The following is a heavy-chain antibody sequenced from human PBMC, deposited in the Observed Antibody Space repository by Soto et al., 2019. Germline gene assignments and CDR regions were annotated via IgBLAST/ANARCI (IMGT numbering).Heavy chain of an antibody. Sequence: ASVKVSCKASKYTFTDYYMHWVRQAPGQGLEWMGWINPNSGGTNYAQKFQGWVTMTSDTSISTAYMELSRRTSDDTAVYYCARALNSGTHSYYYYGMDVWGQGTTVTVSS. CDR2: INPNSGGT. V-gene: IGHV1-2*04. D-gene: IGHD6-13*01. CDR1: KYTFTDYY. J-gene: IGHJ6*02. CDR3: ARALNSGTHSYYYYGMDV.